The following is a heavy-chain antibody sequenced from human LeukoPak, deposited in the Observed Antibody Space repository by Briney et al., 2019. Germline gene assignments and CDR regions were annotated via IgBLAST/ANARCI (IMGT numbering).Heavy chain of an antibody. CDR3: ARVSSGWHGYLDY. J-gene: IGHJ4*02. CDR2: INAGNGNA. Sequence: ASVKVSCTASGYTFTSYAMHWVRQAPGQRLEWMGWINAGNGNATYTQKFQDRVTFTRDTSASTAYMDLSSLRSEDTAVYHCARVSSGWHGYLDYWGQGTPVTVSS. CDR1: GYTFTSYA. V-gene: IGHV1-3*01. D-gene: IGHD6-25*01.